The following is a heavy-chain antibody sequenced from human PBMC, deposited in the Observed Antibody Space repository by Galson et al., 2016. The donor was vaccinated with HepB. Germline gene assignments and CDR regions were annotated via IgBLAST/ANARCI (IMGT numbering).Heavy chain of an antibody. V-gene: IGHV3-30-3*01. Sequence: SLRLSCAASEFTFNNCPLHWVRQAPGEGLEWVAVVSHDGVNKFYADSARARFTISRDKSKTTVYLQMDGLSAEDTAVYYCAREWELGGYLDYWGQGTLVTVSS. D-gene: IGHD1-26*01. CDR2: VSHDGVNK. CDR1: EFTFNNCP. J-gene: IGHJ4*02. CDR3: AREWELGGYLDY.